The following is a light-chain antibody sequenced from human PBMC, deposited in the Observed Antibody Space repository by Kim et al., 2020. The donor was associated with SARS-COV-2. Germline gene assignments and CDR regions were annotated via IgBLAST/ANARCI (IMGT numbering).Light chain of an antibody. CDR2: RNN. J-gene: IGLJ3*02. CDR3: AAWDDSLSGRV. Sequence: GQRVTISCSGSSSNIGSNYVYWYQQLPGTAPKLLIYRNNQRPSGVSDRFSGSKSGTSASLAISGLRSEDEADYYCAAWDDSLSGRVFGGGTQLTVL. CDR1: SSNIGSNY. V-gene: IGLV1-47*01.